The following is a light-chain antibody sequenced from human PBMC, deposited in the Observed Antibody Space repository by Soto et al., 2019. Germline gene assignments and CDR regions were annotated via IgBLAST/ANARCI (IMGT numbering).Light chain of an antibody. Sequence: DIQMTQSPSSLSASVGDRVTITCRASQSISSYLNWYQQKPGKAPKLLIYAASSLQSGVPSRFSGSGSGTDFTRTISSLQPEDFATYDGQQNYSTPLTFGGGTKVEIK. CDR2: AAS. CDR1: QSISSY. J-gene: IGKJ4*01. V-gene: IGKV1-39*01. CDR3: QQNYSTPLT.